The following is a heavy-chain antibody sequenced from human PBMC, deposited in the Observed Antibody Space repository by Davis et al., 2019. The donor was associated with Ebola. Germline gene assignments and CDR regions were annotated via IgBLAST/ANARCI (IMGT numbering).Heavy chain of an antibody. Sequence: PGGSLRLSCAASGFTFSSYEMNWVRQAPGKGLEWVSYISSSGSTIYYADSVKGRFTISRDNAKNSLYLQMNSLRAEDTAVYYCARDLTGTPHFDYWGQGTLVTVSS. CDR3: ARDLTGTPHFDY. CDR2: ISSSGSTI. D-gene: IGHD1-20*01. CDR1: GFTFSSYE. V-gene: IGHV3-48*03. J-gene: IGHJ4*02.